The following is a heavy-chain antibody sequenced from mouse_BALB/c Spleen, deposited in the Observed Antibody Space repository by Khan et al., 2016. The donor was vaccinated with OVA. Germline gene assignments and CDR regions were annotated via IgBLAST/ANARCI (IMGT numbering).Heavy chain of an antibody. CDR3: ARSIMAN. J-gene: IGHJ2*01. V-gene: IGHV3-2*02. Sequence: VQLKESGPGLVKPSQSLSLTCTVTGYSITSDYAWNWLRQFPGNKLEWMGYISSSGSTSYNPTLKSRISITRDTSKNKFFLHLNSVTTEYTATYYCARSIMANWGQGTTLTVSS. CDR2: ISSSGST. CDR1: GYSITSDYA.